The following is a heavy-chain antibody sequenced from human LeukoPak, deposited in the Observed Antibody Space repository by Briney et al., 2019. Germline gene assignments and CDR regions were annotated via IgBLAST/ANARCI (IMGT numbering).Heavy chain of an antibody. CDR2: MSGCGSGVNT. D-gene: IGHD6-19*01. J-gene: IGHJ4*02. V-gene: IGHV3-23*01. CDR1: GCTFSRYA. Sequence: GGSLRLSCVASGCTFSRYAMSRVRQAPGKALECVSGMSGCGSGVNTYYADSVKGRFTISRDKSKNTMYLQMNGLRAEDTAVYYCAKGYSSACYDGCDYWGQGTLVTVSS. CDR3: AKGYSSACYDGCDY.